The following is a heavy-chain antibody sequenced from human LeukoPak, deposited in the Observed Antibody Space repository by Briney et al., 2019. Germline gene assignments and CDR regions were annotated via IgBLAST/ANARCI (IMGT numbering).Heavy chain of an antibody. CDR3: AGVAAAGTYYYYYMDV. D-gene: IGHD6-13*01. J-gene: IGHJ6*03. CDR2: IYYSGST. Sequence: SETLSLTCTVSGGSISSSSYYWGWIRQPPGKGLEWIGSIYYSGSTYYNPSLKSRVTISVDTSKNQFSLKLSSVTAADTAVYYCAGVAAAGTYYYYYMDVWGKGTTVTISS. CDR1: GGSISSSSYY. V-gene: IGHV4-39*07.